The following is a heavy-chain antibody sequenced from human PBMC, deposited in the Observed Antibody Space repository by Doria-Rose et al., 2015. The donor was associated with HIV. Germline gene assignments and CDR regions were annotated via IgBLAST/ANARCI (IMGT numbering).Heavy chain of an antibody. CDR1: GGSISNYY. Sequence: QVQLQESGPGLVKPSETLSLTCTVSGGSISNYYWTWIRQPPGKGLEWIGYIYYSGSTSYNPSLKSRVIMSVDTSKNQFSLRLSSVTAADTAAYYCARGVGPALDYWGQGTLVTVSS. J-gene: IGHJ4*02. CDR3: ARGVGPALDY. CDR2: IYYSGST. V-gene: IGHV4-59*01.